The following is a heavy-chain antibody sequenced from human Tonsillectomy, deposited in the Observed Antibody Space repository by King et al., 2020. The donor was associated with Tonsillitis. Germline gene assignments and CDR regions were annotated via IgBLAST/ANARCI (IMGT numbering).Heavy chain of an antibody. CDR2: IWDEGSKK. V-gene: IGHV3-33*01. J-gene: IGHJ6*02. CDR1: GFTFSSHG. Sequence: QVQLVESGGGVVQPGRSLRLSCAVSGFTFSSHGMHWVRQAPGKGLEWVAVIWDEGSKKYYGDSVKGRFTISRDNSKNTLYLQMNSLRAEDTAVYYCARDKMALYSNGPYYGMDVWGQGTTVTVSS. D-gene: IGHD4-11*01. CDR3: ARDKMALYSNGPYYGMDV.